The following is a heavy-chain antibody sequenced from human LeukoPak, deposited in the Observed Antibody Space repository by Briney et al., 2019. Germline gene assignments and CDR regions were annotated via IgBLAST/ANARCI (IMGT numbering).Heavy chain of an antibody. V-gene: IGHV3-48*03. CDR1: GFTFSSYE. CDR3: ARDRYALYY. Sequence: HPGGSLRLSCAASGFTFSSYEMNWVRQAPGKGLEWVSYISSSDGSTIYYADSVKGRFTISRDNAKSSLYLQMDSLRAEDTAVYYCARDRYALYYWGQGALVTVSS. J-gene: IGHJ4*02. D-gene: IGHD2-2*01. CDR2: ISSSDGSTI.